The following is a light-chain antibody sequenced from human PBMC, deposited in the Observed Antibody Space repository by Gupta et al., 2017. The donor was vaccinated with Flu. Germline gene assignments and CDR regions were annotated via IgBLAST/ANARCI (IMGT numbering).Light chain of an antibody. CDR2: DGS. Sequence: EIVLIQSPATLPSSSGETATPPARPSQNVGVQMAWYQQKPGRSPRLIMYDGSNRASGIPARFSGSGSGTDFTLTISNLETEDFGVYFCQQRRLWPLTFGRGTKVEI. CDR3: QQRRLWPLT. J-gene: IGKJ4*01. CDR1: QNVGVQ. V-gene: IGKV3-11*01.